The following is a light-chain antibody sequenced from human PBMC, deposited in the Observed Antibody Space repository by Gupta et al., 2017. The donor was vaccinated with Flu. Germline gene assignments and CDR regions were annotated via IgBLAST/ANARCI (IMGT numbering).Light chain of an antibody. CDR1: QSVSSN. J-gene: IGKJ4*01. CDR3: QQYNNWPPLT. V-gene: IGKV3-15*01. Sequence: ERATPSCRASQSVSSNLAWYQQKPGQAPRLLIYGASTRATGIPARFSGSGSGTEFTLTISSLQSEDFAVYYCQQYNNWPPLTFGGGTKVEIK. CDR2: GAS.